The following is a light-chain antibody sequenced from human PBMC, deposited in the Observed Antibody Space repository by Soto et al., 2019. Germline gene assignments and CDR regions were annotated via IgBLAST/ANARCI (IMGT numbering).Light chain of an antibody. V-gene: IGKV1-6*01. J-gene: IGKJ1*01. CDR3: QQQFNFPWT. Sequence: GRGIITITCRVSQGITDDLGWYQQKKGKAHKXLIYAASSLQSGVPSRFSGIESGTDLTITLRSLQPEDGETDDGQQQFNFPWTFGLGTKVDIK. CDR2: AAS. CDR1: QGITDD.